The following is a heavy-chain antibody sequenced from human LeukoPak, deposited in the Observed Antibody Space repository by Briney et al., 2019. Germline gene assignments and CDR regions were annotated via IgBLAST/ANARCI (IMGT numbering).Heavy chain of an antibody. CDR2: IYYSGST. D-gene: IGHD6-13*01. CDR3: ARHESAAGYSSSWYPDY. J-gene: IGHJ4*02. Sequence: RTSETLSLTCTVSGGSISSSSYYWGWIRQPPGKGLEWIGSIYYSGSTYYNPSLKSRVTISVDTSKNQFSLKLSSVTAADTAVYYCARHESAAGYSSSWYPDYWGQGTLVTVSS. V-gene: IGHV4-39*01. CDR1: GGSISSSSYY.